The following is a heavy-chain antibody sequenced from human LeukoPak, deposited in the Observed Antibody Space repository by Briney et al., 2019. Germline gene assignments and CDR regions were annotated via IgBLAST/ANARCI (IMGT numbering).Heavy chain of an antibody. CDR1: GGSFSGYY. CDR2: INHSGST. J-gene: IGHJ4*02. CDR3: ARGWSAGSRDY. Sequence: SETLSLTCAVYGGSFSGYYWSWIRQPPGKGLEWMGEINHSGSTNYNPSLKSRVTISVDTSKNQFSLKLSSVTAADTAVYYCARGWSAGSRDYWGQGTLVTVSS. V-gene: IGHV4-34*01.